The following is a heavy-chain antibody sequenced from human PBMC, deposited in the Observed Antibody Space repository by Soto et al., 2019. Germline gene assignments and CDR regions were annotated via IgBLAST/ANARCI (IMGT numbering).Heavy chain of an antibody. CDR3: AKSSLGTESSGFQFWFFDL. J-gene: IGHJ2*01. Sequence: HLVESGGGVAQPGRSLRLSCAASGFTFSTYGMHWVRQAPGKGLEWVAVISYDGGTKHYADSVKGRFTISRDNSKNTLYLQMNSLRAEDTAVYYCAKSSLGTESSGFQFWFFDLWGRGTLVTVSS. D-gene: IGHD3-22*01. CDR1: GFTFSTYG. V-gene: IGHV3-30*18. CDR2: ISYDGGTK.